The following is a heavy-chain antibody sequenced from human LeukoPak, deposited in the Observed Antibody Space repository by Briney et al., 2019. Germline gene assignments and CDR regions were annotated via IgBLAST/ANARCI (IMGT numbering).Heavy chain of an antibody. V-gene: IGHV4-34*01. D-gene: IGHD3-16*01. CDR2: IHHSGRT. J-gene: IGHJ5*02. CDR3: ARGAIAFGGVIAH. Sequence: SETLSLTCAVYRGSFTDYYWSWIRQPPGKGLEWIGEIHHSGRTNYNPSLKGRVTISVDTWKNRFSLNLNSVTAADTAVYYCARGAIAFGGVIAHWGQGALVTVSS. CDR1: RGSFTDYY.